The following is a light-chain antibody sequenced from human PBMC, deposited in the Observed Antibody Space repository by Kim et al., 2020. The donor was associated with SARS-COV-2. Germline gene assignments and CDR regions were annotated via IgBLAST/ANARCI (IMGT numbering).Light chain of an antibody. CDR2: SAS. CDR3: QQLNPYPQIT. CDR1: QGISSY. Sequence: DIQLTQSPSFLSASVGDRVTITCRASQGISSYLGWYQQKPGKAPKLLIYSASTLQSGVPSRFSGSESGTEFTLTISSLQPEDFATYYCQQLNPYPQITFGQGTRLEIK. J-gene: IGKJ5*01. V-gene: IGKV1-9*01.